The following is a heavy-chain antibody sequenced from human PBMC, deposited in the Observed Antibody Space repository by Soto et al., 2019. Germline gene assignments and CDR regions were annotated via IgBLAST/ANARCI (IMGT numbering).Heavy chain of an antibody. D-gene: IGHD2-2*03. Sequence: SETLSLTCTVSGGSISSSSYYWGWIRQPPGKGLEWIGSIYYSGSTYYNPSLKSRVTISVDTSKNQFSLKLSSVTAADTAVYYCARLDLDIVNNNWFDPWGQGTLVTVSS. V-gene: IGHV4-39*01. CDR3: ARLDLDIVNNNWFDP. CDR2: IYYSGST. CDR1: GGSISSSSYY. J-gene: IGHJ5*02.